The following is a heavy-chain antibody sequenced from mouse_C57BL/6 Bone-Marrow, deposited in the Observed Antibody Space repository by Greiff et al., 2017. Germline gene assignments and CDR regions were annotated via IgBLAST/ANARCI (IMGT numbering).Heavy chain of an antibody. CDR2: IDPENGDT. CDR1: GFNIKDDY. Sequence: VQLQQSGAELVRPGASVKLSCTASGFNIKDDYMHWVKQRPEQGLEWIGWIDPENGDTEYASKFQGKATITAEPSSNTAYLQRSSLTSEDTAVYYCTTRGGGYDAFDYWGQGTTLTVSS. J-gene: IGHJ2*01. CDR3: TTRGGGYDAFDY. V-gene: IGHV14-4*01. D-gene: IGHD2-2*01.